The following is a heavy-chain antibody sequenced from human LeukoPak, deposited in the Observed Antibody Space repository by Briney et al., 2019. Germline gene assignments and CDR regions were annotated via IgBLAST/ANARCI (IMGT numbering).Heavy chain of an antibody. D-gene: IGHD6-19*01. V-gene: IGHV3-74*01. J-gene: IGHJ6*02. CDR3: ESPHRIAVYGMDV. CDR1: GFTFSSYW. CDR2: INSDGSST. Sequence: GGSLRLSCAASGFTFSSYWMHWVRQAPGKGLVWVLRINSDGSSTSYADSVKGRFTISRDNAKNTLYLQMNSLRAEDTAVYYCESPHRIAVYGMDVWGQGTTVTVSS.